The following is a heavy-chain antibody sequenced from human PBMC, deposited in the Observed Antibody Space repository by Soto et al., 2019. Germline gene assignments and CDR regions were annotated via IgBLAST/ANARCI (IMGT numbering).Heavy chain of an antibody. CDR1: GYSVTSYV. Sequence: GASVKVSSTASGYSVTSYVMHWVRPAPGQRLEWMGWINAGNGNTKYSQKFQGRVTITRDTSASTAYMELSSLRSEDTAVYYCARDLLTRYFDWLSSTQIYYYYYYMDVWGKGTTVTVSS. V-gene: IGHV1-3*01. D-gene: IGHD3-9*01. J-gene: IGHJ6*03. CDR3: ARDLLTRYFDWLSSTQIYYYYYYMDV. CDR2: INAGNGNT.